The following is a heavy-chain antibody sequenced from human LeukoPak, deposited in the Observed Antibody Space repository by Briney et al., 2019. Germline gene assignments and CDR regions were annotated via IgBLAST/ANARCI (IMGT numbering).Heavy chain of an antibody. D-gene: IGHD3-22*01. CDR3: AKDLYYDSSGYLFDY. J-gene: IGHJ4*02. Sequence: PGASLRLSCAASGFTFSSYAMSWVRQAPGKGLEWGSAISGSGGSTYYADSVKGRFTISRDNSKNTLYLQMNSLRAEDTAVYYCAKDLYYDSSGYLFDYWGQGTLVTVSS. CDR2: ISGSGGST. CDR1: GFTFSSYA. V-gene: IGHV3-23*01.